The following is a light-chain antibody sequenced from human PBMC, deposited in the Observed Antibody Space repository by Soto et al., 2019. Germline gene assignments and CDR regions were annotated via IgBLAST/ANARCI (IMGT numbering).Light chain of an antibody. CDR1: QDIKSN. J-gene: IGKJ3*01. CDR2: DAS. CDR3: QQYDNFPFT. Sequence: DIRMTQSPSSLSASVGDRVTITCQASQDIKSNLNWVQQKSGKAPRLLVYDASNLETGVTSRFSGSRSGTDFTFTIRSLQTEDTATYFWQQYDNFPFTFGPGTKVDI. V-gene: IGKV1-33*01.